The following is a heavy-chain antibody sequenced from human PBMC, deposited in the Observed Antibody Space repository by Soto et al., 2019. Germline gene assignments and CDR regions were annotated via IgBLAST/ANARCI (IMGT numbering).Heavy chain of an antibody. D-gene: IGHD7-27*01. J-gene: IGHJ4*02. CDR2: MSPHSGDT. Sequence: QEQLVQSGAEVKKPGASVKVSCRASEYTFTTYDINWARQATGQGLEWMGWMSPHSGDTGYAQKFQGRVTMTRDTSIITAYMELRSLRSDDTAVYYCARGPPNWGFDYWGPGTLVSVS. CDR1: EYTFTTYD. CDR3: ARGPPNWGFDY. V-gene: IGHV1-8*01.